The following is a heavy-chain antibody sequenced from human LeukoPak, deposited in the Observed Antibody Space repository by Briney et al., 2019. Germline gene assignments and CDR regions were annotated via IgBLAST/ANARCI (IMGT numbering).Heavy chain of an antibody. D-gene: IGHD2-2*03. J-gene: IGHJ5*02. Sequence: GASVKVSCTASGYTFTIYDINWVRQATGQGIEWMGWMNPNSGNTGHAQKFQGRVKMTWKTSISTAYMGLSSLRSADTAVYYCARGLGWSDPWGQGTLVTVSS. CDR3: ARGLGWSDP. CDR1: GYTFTIYD. V-gene: IGHV1-8*01. CDR2: MNPNSGNT.